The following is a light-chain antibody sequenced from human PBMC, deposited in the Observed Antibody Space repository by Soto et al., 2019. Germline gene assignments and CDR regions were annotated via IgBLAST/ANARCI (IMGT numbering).Light chain of an antibody. V-gene: IGKV1-5*01. CDR1: QSISNW. CDR2: DDS. Sequence: DIQMTQSPSTLSASVGDRVTITCRASQSISNWLAWYQQKPGKDPKLLISDDSSLQSGVPSRFSGSGSGTEFTLTIRSLQADDFATYYRQQSYSNSAFGPGTRLEIK. CDR3: QQSYSNSA. J-gene: IGKJ5*01.